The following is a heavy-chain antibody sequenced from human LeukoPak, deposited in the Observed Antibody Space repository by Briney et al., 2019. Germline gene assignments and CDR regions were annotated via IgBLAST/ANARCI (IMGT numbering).Heavy chain of an antibody. D-gene: IGHD6-13*01. V-gene: IGHV5-51*01. CDR2: IYPGDSDT. Sequence: GESLKISCKGSGYSFTSYWIGWVRQMSGKGLEWMGIIYPGDSDTRYSPSFQGQVTISADKSISTAYLQWSSLKASDTAMYYCARRREGYSSSSNLYFDYWGQGTLVTVSS. J-gene: IGHJ4*02. CDR1: GYSFTSYW. CDR3: ARRREGYSSSSNLYFDY.